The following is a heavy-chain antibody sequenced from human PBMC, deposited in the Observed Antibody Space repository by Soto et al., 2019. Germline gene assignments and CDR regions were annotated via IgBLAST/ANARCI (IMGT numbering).Heavy chain of an antibody. V-gene: IGHV3-33*01. D-gene: IGHD6-19*01. CDR3: ARGVGGWRIYYYYYGMDV. CDR2: IWYDGSNK. CDR1: GFIFSSYG. J-gene: IGHJ6*02. Sequence: QVQLVESGGGVVQPERSLRLSCAASGFIFSSYGMHWVRQAPGKGLEWVAVIWYDGSNKYYADSVKGRFTISRDNSKNTLYLQMNSLRAEDTAVYYCARGVGGWRIYYYYYGMDVWGQGTTVTVSS.